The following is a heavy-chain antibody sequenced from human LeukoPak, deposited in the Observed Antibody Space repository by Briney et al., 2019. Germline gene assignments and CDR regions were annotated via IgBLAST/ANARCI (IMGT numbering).Heavy chain of an antibody. J-gene: IGHJ6*03. CDR3: ARSTRGGLRFDGYYMDV. V-gene: IGHV3-74*01. D-gene: IGHD3-3*01. CDR2: IKIDGSST. Sequence: QTGGSLRLSCAASGFTFSSYWMHWVRQAPGKGLVWVSRIKIDGSSTFYADSVKGRFTISRDNAKNSLYLQMNSLRAEDTAVYYCARSTRGGLRFDGYYMDVWGKGTTVTVSS. CDR1: GFTFSSYW.